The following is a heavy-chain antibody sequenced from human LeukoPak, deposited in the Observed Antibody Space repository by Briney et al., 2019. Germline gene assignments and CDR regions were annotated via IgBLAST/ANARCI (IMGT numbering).Heavy chain of an antibody. Sequence: SETLSLTSTVSGGSISSYYWSWIRQPAGKGLEWIGYIYYSGSTNYNPSLKSRVTISVDTSKNQFSLKLSSVTAADTAVYYCANTRSGGWYEYYFDYWGQGTLVTVSS. V-gene: IGHV4-59*08. D-gene: IGHD6-19*01. J-gene: IGHJ4*02. CDR1: GGSISSYY. CDR2: IYYSGST. CDR3: ANTRSGGWYEYYFDY.